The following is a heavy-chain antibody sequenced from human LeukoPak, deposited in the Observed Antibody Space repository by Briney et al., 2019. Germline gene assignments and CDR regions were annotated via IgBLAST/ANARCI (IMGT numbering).Heavy chain of an antibody. CDR1: GGSTSSYY. CDR3: ARDSSIVGARNWFDP. V-gene: IGHV4-4*07. CDR2: IYTSGST. Sequence: SETLSLTCTVSGGSTSSYYWSWIRQPAGKGLEWIGRIYTSGSTNYNPSLKSRVTMSVDTSKNQFSLKLSSVTAADTAVYYCARDSSIVGARNWFDPWGQGTLVTVSS. J-gene: IGHJ5*02. D-gene: IGHD1-26*01.